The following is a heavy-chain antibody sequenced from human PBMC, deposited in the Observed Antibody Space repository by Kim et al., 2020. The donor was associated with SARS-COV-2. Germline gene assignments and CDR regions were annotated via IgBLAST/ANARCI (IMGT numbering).Heavy chain of an antibody. CDR3: VKDLLGKLWSLYYFDY. Sequence: SVNGRFPISRDNSKSTLYIQMSSLRAEDTGVYYCVKDLLGKLWSLYYFDYWGQGTLVTVSS. V-gene: IGHV3-64D*06. D-gene: IGHD5-18*01. J-gene: IGHJ4*02.